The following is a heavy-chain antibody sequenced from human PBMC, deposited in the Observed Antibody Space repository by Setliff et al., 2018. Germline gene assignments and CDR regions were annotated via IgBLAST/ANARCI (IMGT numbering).Heavy chain of an antibody. CDR2: ISVYNGKT. V-gene: IGHV1-18*01. CDR1: GYTFTSYG. Sequence: ASVKVSCKASGYTFTSYGFSWVRQAPGQGLEWMGWISVYNGKTKYAQKFQGRVTMTTDTSTRTAYMEVTSLRSDDTAVYYCATEKFPGDWGDYWGQGTLVTVS. J-gene: IGHJ4*02. D-gene: IGHD2-21*01. CDR3: ATEKFPGDWGDY.